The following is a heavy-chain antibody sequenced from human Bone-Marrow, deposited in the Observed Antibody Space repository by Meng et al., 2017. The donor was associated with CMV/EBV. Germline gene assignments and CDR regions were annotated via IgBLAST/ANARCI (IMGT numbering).Heavy chain of an antibody. Sequence: ASVKVSCKASGYTFTAHYFHWVRQAPGQGLEWMGWIHPHRGDTNYAQQFQGRVTMTRDTSISTAYMELSRLRSDDTAVYYCARDWWWQQLGYGMDVWGQGTTVTVSS. CDR2: IHPHRGDT. CDR1: GYTFTAHY. D-gene: IGHD6-13*01. V-gene: IGHV1-2*02. CDR3: ARDWWWQQLGYGMDV. J-gene: IGHJ6*02.